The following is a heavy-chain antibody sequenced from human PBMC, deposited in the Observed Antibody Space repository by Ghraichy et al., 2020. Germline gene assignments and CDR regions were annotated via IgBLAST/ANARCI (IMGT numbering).Heavy chain of an antibody. CDR3: VVGIVGAPFDY. CDR1: GGTFSSYA. V-gene: IGHV1-69*13. Sequence: SVKVSCKASGGTFSSYAISWVRQAPGQGLEWMGGIIPIFGTANYAQKFQGRVTITADESTSTAYMELSSLRSEDTAVYYCVVGIVGAPFDYWGQGTLVTVSS. CDR2: IIPIFGTA. D-gene: IGHD1-26*01. J-gene: IGHJ4*02.